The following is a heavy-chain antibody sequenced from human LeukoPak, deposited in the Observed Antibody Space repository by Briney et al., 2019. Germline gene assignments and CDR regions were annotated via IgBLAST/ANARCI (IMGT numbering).Heavy chain of an antibody. Sequence: GGSLRLSCAAFGFTFSDFHMSWIRQAPGKGLEWVPSISSSSYIYYADSVKGRFTISRDNAKNSLYLQMNSLRAEDTAVYYCASKVGYWGQGTLVTVSS. CDR2: ISSSSYI. J-gene: IGHJ4*02. CDR3: ASKVGY. V-gene: IGHV3-69-1*01. CDR1: GFTFSDFH. D-gene: IGHD1-26*01.